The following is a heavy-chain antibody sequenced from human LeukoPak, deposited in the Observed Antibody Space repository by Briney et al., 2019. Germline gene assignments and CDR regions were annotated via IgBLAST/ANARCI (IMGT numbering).Heavy chain of an antibody. Sequence: SETLSLTCTVSGGSISSYYWSWIRQPPGKGLEWIGYIYYSGSTNYNPSLKSQVTISVDTSKNQFSLKLSSVTAADTAVYYCARGGSYSSFPYYFDYWGQGTLVTVSS. CDR2: IYYSGST. CDR1: GGSISSYY. CDR3: ARGGSYSSFPYYFDY. V-gene: IGHV4-59*01. D-gene: IGHD6-6*01. J-gene: IGHJ4*02.